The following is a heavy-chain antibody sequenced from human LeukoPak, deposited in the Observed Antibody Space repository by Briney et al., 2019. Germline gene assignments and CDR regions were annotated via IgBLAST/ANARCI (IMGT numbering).Heavy chain of an antibody. CDR3: AKKYPRCSSLDY. CDR1: GFTFSSYG. CDR2: IRYDGSNK. D-gene: IGHD2-15*01. V-gene: IGHV3-30*02. Sequence: GGSLRLSCAASGFTFSSYGMHWVRQAPGKGLEWVAFIRYDGSNKYYADSVKGRFTISRDNSKNTLYLQMNSLRAEDTAVYYCAKKYPRCSSLDYWGQGTLVTVSS. J-gene: IGHJ4*02.